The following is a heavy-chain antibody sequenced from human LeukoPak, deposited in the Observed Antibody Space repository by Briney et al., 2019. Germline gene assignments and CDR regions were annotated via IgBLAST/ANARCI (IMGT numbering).Heavy chain of an antibody. CDR1: GFTFSSYT. V-gene: IGHV3-21*01. J-gene: IGHJ4*02. CDR3: ARVNIVVRWEAS. D-gene: IGHD2-15*01. Sequence: GGSLRLSCAASGFTFSSYTMNWVRQAPGKGLEWVSSISSSSSYIYYADSLKGRFTISRDNAKNSLYLQMNSLRAEDTAVYYCARVNIVVRWEASWGQGTLVTVSS. CDR2: ISSSSSYI.